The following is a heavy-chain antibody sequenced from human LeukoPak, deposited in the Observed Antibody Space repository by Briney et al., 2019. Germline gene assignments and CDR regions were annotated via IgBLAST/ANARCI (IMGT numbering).Heavy chain of an antibody. CDR3: ARPGEDYYFDY. D-gene: IGHD4-17*01. Sequence: GASRQISGKGSGSIFTSYWIGGGRQLSGKGLEWMGIIYPGDSDTRYSPSFQGQVTISADKSTSTAYLQWSSLKASDTAMYYCARPGEDYYFDYWGQGTLVTVSS. J-gene: IGHJ4*02. V-gene: IGHV5-51*01. CDR1: GSIFTSYW. CDR2: IYPGDSDT.